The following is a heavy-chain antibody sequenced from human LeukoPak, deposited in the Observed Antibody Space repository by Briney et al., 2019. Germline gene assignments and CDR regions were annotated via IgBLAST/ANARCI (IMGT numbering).Heavy chain of an antibody. CDR1: GFTFSSYA. Sequence: PGGSLRLSCAASGFTFSSYAMSWVRQAPGKGLEWVSAISGSGGSTHYADSVKGRFTISRDNSKNKLYLQMNSLRAEDTAVYYCARATDELDACDIWGQGTMVTVSS. V-gene: IGHV3-23*01. J-gene: IGHJ3*02. D-gene: IGHD1-26*01. CDR3: ARATDELDACDI. CDR2: ISGSGGST.